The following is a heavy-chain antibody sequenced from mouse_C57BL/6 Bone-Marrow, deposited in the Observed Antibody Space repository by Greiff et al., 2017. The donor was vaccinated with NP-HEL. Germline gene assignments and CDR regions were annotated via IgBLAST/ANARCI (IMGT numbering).Heavy chain of an antibody. CDR2: IYPRDGST. CDR3: AREGGTAWFAY. D-gene: IGHD4-1*01. J-gene: IGHJ3*01. CDR1: GYTFTSYD. V-gene: IGHV1-85*01. Sequence: QVQLQQSGPELVKPGASVKLSCKASGYTFTSYDINWVKQRPGQGLEWIGWIYPRDGSTKYNEKFKGKATLTVDTSSSTAYMELHSLTSEDSAVYFCAREGGTAWFAYWGQGTLVTVSA.